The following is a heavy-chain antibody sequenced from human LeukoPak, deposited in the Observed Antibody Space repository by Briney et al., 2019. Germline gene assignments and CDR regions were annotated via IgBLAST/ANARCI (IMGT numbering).Heavy chain of an antibody. D-gene: IGHD1-7*01. J-gene: IGHJ4*02. Sequence: PSETLSLTCTVSGGSISPYYWSWLRQPPGKGLEWIWYIYCSGSTNYNPSLKSRGTISVDTSKDQLSMKVSSMTAADTAVYCCARGGNWNYENWGQGTLVNVSS. CDR2: IYCSGST. CDR3: ARGGNWNYEN. CDR1: GGSISPYY. V-gene: IGHV4-59*01.